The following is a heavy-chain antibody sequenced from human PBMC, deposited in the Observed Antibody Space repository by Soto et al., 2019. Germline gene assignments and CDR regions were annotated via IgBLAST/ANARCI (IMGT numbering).Heavy chain of an antibody. CDR1: GFSLSTTGVG. CDR2: IYWHDDK. CDR3: AHRGGATVGLYYFDF. V-gene: IGHV2-5*01. D-gene: IGHD3-16*01. J-gene: IGHJ4*02. Sequence: SGSYAGEPTQTLTLTCTFSGFSLSTTGVGVSWIRQPPGKALEWLALIYWHDDKRYSPSLKSRLTITKDTSKNQVVLTMTNMDPVDTATYYCAHRGGATVGLYYFDFWGQGTLVTVSS.